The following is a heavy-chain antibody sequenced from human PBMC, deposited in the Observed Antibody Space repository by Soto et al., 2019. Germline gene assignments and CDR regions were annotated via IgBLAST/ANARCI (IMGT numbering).Heavy chain of an antibody. V-gene: IGHV3-21*04. CDR1: GFTFSSYS. CDR3: AKVHVGYGPFDY. Sequence: GGSLRLSCAASGFTFSSYSMNWVRQAPGKGLEWVSSISSSSSYIYYADSVKGRFTISRDNSKNTLYLQMNSLRAEDTAVYYCAKVHVGYGPFDYWGQGTLVTVSS. CDR2: ISSSSSYI. J-gene: IGHJ4*02. D-gene: IGHD5-12*01.